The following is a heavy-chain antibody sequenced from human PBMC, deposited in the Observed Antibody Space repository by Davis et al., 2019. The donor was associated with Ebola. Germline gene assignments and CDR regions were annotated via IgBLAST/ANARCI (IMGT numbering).Heavy chain of an antibody. Sequence: ASVKVSCKASGGTFSSYAISWVRQAPGQGLEWMGWISAYNGNTNYAQKFQGWVTMTRDTSISTAYMELSRLRSDDTAVYYCARDRRIAAAGTIYYGMDVWGQGTTVTVSS. J-gene: IGHJ6*02. CDR2: ISAYNGNT. V-gene: IGHV1-2*04. CDR3: ARDRRIAAAGTIYYGMDV. D-gene: IGHD6-13*01. CDR1: GGTFSSYA.